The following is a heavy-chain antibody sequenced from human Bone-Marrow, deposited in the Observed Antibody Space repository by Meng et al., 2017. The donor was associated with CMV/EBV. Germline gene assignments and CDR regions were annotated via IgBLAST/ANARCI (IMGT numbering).Heavy chain of an antibody. J-gene: IGHJ6*02. V-gene: IGHV1-2*02. D-gene: IGHD6-13*01. CDR2: ISPNSGGT. CDR3: ARVGGYSSSWYDRHYYYGMDV. CDR1: GYTFTGYY. Sequence: ASVKVSCKASGYTFTGYYMHWVRQAPGQGLEWMGWISPNSGGTNYAQKFQGRVTMTRDTSISTAYMKLSRLRSDDTAVYYCARVGGYSSSWYDRHYYYGMDVWGQGTTVTVSS.